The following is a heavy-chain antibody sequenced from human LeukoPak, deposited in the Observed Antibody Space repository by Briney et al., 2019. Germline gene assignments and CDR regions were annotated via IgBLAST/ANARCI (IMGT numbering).Heavy chain of an antibody. CDR3: AKGVPVGIAAAVPPLDY. CDR2: ISGSGGST. V-gene: IGHV3-23*01. CDR1: GFTFSSYA. D-gene: IGHD6-13*01. J-gene: IGHJ4*02. Sequence: GGSLRLSCAASGFTFSSYAMHWVRQAPGKGLEWVSAISGSGGSTYYADSVKGRFTISRDNSKNRLYVQMNSLRVEDTAVYYCAKGVPVGIAAAVPPLDYWGQGTLVTVSS.